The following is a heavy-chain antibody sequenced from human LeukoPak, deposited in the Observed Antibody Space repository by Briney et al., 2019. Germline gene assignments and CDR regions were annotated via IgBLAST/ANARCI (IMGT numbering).Heavy chain of an antibody. D-gene: IGHD3-22*01. V-gene: IGHV3-23*01. Sequence: QSGGSLRLSCAASGFTFSSYAMSWVRQAPGKGLEWVSAISGSGGSTYYADSVKGRFTISRDNSKNTLYLQMNSLRAEDTAVYYCAKEYYDSSGYYYAFDYWGQGTLVTVSS. CDR2: ISGSGGST. CDR1: GFTFSSYA. J-gene: IGHJ4*02. CDR3: AKEYYDSSGYYYAFDY.